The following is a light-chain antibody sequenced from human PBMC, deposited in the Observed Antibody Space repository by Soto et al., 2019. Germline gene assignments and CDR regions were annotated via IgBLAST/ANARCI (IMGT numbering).Light chain of an antibody. CDR1: QSVSTR. Sequence: DIQMTQSPSSLSASVGDRVTIICRASQSVSTRLAWYQQKPGKAPKVLIYDASSWAGGVPSRFTGSGSGTEFTLTINSLQPDDFATYYCQQYSVYWTFGQWTKGDIK. CDR2: DAS. J-gene: IGKJ1*01. CDR3: QQYSVYWT. V-gene: IGKV1-5*02.